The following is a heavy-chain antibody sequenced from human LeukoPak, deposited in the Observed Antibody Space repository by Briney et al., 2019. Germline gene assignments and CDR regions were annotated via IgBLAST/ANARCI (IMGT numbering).Heavy chain of an antibody. CDR2: INPNSGGT. D-gene: IGHD3-10*01. J-gene: IGHJ4*02. CDR3: ATQEIKYYYASGSYYGGY. Sequence: ASVKVSCKASGYTFTGYYVHWVRQAPGQGLEWMGWINPNSGGTNYAQKFQGRVTMTRDTSISTAYMELSSLRSEDTAVYYCATQEIKYYYASGSYYGGYWGQGTLVTVSS. CDR1: GYTFTGYY. V-gene: IGHV1-2*02.